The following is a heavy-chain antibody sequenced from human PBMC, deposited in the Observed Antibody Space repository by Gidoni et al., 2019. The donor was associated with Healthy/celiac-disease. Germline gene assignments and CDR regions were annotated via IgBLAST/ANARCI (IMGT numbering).Heavy chain of an antibody. CDR2: IIPIFGTA. CDR1: GGTFSSYA. CDR3: ASLDTEASGWFDY. V-gene: IGHV1-69*01. J-gene: IGHJ4*02. Sequence: QVQLVHSGAEVQQPGSSVNVSCKASGGTFSSYAMSWVRQAPGQGLEWMGGIIPIFGTANYAQKFQGRVTITADESTSTAYMELSSLRSEDTAVYYCASLDTEASGWFDYWGQGTLVTVSS. D-gene: IGHD3-3*01.